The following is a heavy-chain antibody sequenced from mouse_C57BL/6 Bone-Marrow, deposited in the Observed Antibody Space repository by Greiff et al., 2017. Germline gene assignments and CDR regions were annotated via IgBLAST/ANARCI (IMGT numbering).Heavy chain of an antibody. J-gene: IGHJ3*01. CDR2: IWWDDDK. V-gene: IGHV8-8*01. CDR3: ARMWYYGSWGFAY. D-gene: IGHD1-1*01. Sequence: QVTLKECGPGILQPSQTLSLTCSFSGFSLSTFGMGVGWIRQPSGKGLEWLAHIWWDDDKYYNPALKSRLTISKDTSKNQVFLKIANVDTADTATYYCARMWYYGSWGFAYWGQGTLVTVSA. CDR1: GFSLSTFGMG.